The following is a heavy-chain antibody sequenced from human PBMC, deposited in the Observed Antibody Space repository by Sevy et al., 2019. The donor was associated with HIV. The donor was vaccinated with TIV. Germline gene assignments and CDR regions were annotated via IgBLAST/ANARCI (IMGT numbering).Heavy chain of an antibody. V-gene: IGHV1-2*06. CDR1: GYTFTAYY. Sequence: ASVKVSCKASGYTFTAYYIHWVRQAPGQGLEWMGRLKPNTGDTNYAQRFQDRVTMTSDPLTNTAYMELSSLRSDDTAMYFCAPQVSSPSSSYCYSNQGMDVWGPGTAVTVSS. D-gene: IGHD6-6*01. CDR2: LKPNTGDT. J-gene: IGHJ6*02. CDR3: APQVSSPSSSYCYSNQGMDV.